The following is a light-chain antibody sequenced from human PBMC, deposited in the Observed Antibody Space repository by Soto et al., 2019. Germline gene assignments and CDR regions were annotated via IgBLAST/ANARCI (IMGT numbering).Light chain of an antibody. J-gene: IGKJ1*01. CDR1: QGISSY. V-gene: IGKV1-9*01. CDR2: AAS. CDR3: QQLNSYPVT. Sequence: DIQLTQSPSFLSASVGDRVTITCRASQGISSYLAWYQQKPGKAPKRLSYAASTLQSGVPSRFSGSGSGTEFTLTISSLQPEDFATYYCQQLNSYPVTFGQGTKVEIK.